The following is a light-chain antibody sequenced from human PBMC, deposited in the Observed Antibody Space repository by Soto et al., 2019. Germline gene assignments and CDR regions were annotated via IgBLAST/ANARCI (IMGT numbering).Light chain of an antibody. V-gene: IGLV2-14*01. J-gene: IGLJ1*01. Sequence: QSVLTQPASVSGSPGQSITISCTGTTSDIGDYNYVSWYQHLPDKVPKLIISLVSNRPSGVSNRFSGAKSGNTASLTISGLQAEDEGDYYCTSWGNFGPGTKVTVL. CDR1: TSDIGDYNY. CDR3: TSWGN. CDR2: LVS.